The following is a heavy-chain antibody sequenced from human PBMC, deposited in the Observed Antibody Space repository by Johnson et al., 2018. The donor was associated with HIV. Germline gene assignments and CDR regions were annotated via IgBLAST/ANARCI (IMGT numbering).Heavy chain of an antibody. D-gene: IGHD2-15*01. V-gene: IGHV3-30*18. CDR2: ISYDGSKK. Sequence: QVQLVESGGGVVQPGRSLRLSCAASGFTFSSYAMHWVRQAPGKGLEWVAVISYDGSKKYYADSVKGRFTISRDNSKNTLYLQMNSLRAEDTAVYYCAKSSGSSGAFDIWGQGTMVTVSS. J-gene: IGHJ3*02. CDR1: GFTFSSYA. CDR3: AKSSGSSGAFDI.